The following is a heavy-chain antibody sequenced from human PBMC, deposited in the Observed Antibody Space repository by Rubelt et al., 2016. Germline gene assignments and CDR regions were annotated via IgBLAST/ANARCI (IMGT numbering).Heavy chain of an antibody. D-gene: IGHD6-19*01. CDR3: ARDQASWYSSGWYGGYFDY. CDR2: ISYDGSNK. V-gene: IGHV3-30*04. J-gene: IGHJ4*02. CDR1: GFTFSSYA. Sequence: QVQLVESGGGVVQPGRSLRLSCAASGFTFSSYAMHWVRQAPGQGLEWVAVISYDGSNKYYADSVKGRFTISRDNSKNTLYLQMNSLGAEDTAVYYCARDQASWYSSGWYGGYFDYWGQGTLVTVSS.